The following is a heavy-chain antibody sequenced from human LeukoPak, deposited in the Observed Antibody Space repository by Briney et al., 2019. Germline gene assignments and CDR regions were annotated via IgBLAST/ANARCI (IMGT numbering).Heavy chain of an antibody. J-gene: IGHJ4*02. D-gene: IGHD2-21*02. Sequence: SETLSLTCTVSGGSISSYYWSWIRQPPGKGLEWIGYIYYSGSTNYNPSLKSRVTISVDTSKNQFSLKLSSVTAADTAVYYCARGLRTPYPPMGWGQGTLVTVSS. CDR3: ARGLRTPYPPMG. CDR2: IYYSGST. CDR1: GGSISSYY. V-gene: IGHV4-59*01.